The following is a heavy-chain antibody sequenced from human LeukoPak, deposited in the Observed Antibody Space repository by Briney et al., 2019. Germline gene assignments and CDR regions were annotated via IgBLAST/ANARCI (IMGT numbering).Heavy chain of an antibody. CDR1: GYTFTSYG. CDR2: ISGYNGNT. Sequence: ASVKVSCKASGYTFTSYGIRWVRQAPGQGLEWMGWISGYNGNTNYAQKVQGRVTMTTDTSTSTAYMELRSLRPDDTAVYCCARDSHRAQDAFDMWGQGTMVTVSS. V-gene: IGHV1-18*01. CDR3: ARDSHRAQDAFDM. J-gene: IGHJ3*02.